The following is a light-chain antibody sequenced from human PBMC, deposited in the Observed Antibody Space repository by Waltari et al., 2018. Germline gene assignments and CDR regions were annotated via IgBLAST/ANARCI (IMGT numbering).Light chain of an antibody. CDR1: SSDVGLYNL. CDR2: EGS. CDR3: CSYAGGSTYV. V-gene: IGLV2-23*01. J-gene: IGLJ1*01. Sequence: QSALPQPASVSGSPGQSITNSCTGTSSDVGLYNLVSWYQQHPGKAPKLMIYEGSKRPSGVSNRFSGSKSGNTASLTISGLQAEDEADYYCCSYAGGSTYVFGTGTKVTVL.